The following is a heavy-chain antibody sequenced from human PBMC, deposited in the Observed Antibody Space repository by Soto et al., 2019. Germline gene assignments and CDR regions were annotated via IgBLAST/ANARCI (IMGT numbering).Heavy chain of an antibody. Sequence: QVHLVQSGAEVKKPGASVKVSCKTSGYTFSAYYMHWVRQAPGQGLEWMGWINPKSGGTLYAQKFQGRVTMTRDTSISTAYMELSRQRSDDTAVYYCARGGTFAYDTSGYSVYWGQGTLVTVSS. D-gene: IGHD3-22*01. J-gene: IGHJ4*02. CDR3: ARGGTFAYDTSGYSVY. CDR2: INPKSGGT. V-gene: IGHV1-2*02. CDR1: GYTFSAYY.